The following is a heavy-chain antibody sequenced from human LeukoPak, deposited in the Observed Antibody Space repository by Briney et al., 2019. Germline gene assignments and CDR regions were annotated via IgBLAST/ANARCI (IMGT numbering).Heavy chain of an antibody. CDR3: AKDIMGIVGATTVFDY. CDR1: GFTFDDYA. Sequence: GGSLRLSCAASGFTFDDYAMHWVRQAPGKGLEWVSGISWNSGSIGYADSVKGRFTISRDNAENSLYLQMNSLRAEDTALYYCAKDIMGIVGATTVFDYWGQGTLVTVSS. J-gene: IGHJ4*02. CDR2: ISWNSGSI. V-gene: IGHV3-9*01. D-gene: IGHD1-26*01.